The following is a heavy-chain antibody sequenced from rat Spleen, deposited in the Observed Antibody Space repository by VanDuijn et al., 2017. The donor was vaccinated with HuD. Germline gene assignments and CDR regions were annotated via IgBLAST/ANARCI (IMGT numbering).Heavy chain of an antibody. CDR1: GFTFSDYY. Sequence: EAQLVESGGGLVQPGRSLKFSCAASGFTFSDYYMAWVRQAPKKGLEWVATISYDGSSTYYRDSVKGRFTISRDNAKSTLYLQMDSLRSEDTATYYCARHSYGYFDYWGQGVMVTVSS. CDR2: ISYDGSST. D-gene: IGHD1-11*01. J-gene: IGHJ2*01. CDR3: ARHSYGYFDY. V-gene: IGHV5-17*01.